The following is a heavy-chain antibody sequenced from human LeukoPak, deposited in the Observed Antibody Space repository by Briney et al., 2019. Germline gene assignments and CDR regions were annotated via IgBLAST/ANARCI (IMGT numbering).Heavy chain of an antibody. J-gene: IGHJ4*02. Sequence: GGSLRLSCAASGFTFSSYAMSWVRQAPGKGLEWVSAISGSGGSTYYADSVKGRFTISRDNSKNTLYLQMSSLRAEDTAVYYCAKDQGPTKSAAGALDYWGQGTLVTVSS. CDR3: AKDQGPTKSAAGALDY. CDR2: ISGSGGST. D-gene: IGHD6-13*01. CDR1: GFTFSSYA. V-gene: IGHV3-23*01.